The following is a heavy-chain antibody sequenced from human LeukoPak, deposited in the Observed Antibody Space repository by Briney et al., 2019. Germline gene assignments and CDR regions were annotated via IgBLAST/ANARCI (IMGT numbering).Heavy chain of an antibody. V-gene: IGHV4-39*01. D-gene: IGHD5-24*01. CDR3: TRSRDGYHLSAFDY. CDR2: ISKSRRT. Sequence: ASETLSLTCTVSGDSISSSSYYWGWIRQPPGKGLDWIGSISKSRRTYYNPSLESRVTISVDTSKNQFSLRLSSVTAADTAVYYCTRSRDGYHLSAFDYWGQGTLVTVSS. CDR1: GDSISSSSYY. J-gene: IGHJ4*02.